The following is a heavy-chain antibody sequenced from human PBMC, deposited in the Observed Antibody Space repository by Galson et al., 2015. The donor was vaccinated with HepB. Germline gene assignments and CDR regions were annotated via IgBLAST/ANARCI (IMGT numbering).Heavy chain of an antibody. CDR1: GYTFTSYG. J-gene: IGHJ6*02. V-gene: IGHV1-18*04. Sequence: SVKVSCKASGYTFTSYGISLVRQAPGQGLEWMGWISAYNGDTNYAQKLQGRVTMTTDTSTSTAYMELRSLRSDDTAVYYCARDSAYIVVVPADPYYYYYGMDVWGQGTTVTVSS. D-gene: IGHD2-2*01. CDR3: ARDSAYIVVVPADPYYYYYGMDV. CDR2: ISAYNGDT.